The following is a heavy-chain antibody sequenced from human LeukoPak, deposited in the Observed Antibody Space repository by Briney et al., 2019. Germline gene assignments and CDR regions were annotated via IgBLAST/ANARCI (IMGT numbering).Heavy chain of an antibody. CDR3: AKGGPSGWYSFDS. CDR1: GFTFSTYA. CDR2: ITGSGGST. Sequence: GGSLRLSCAASGFTFSTYAMRWVRQAPGTGLEWVSSITGSGGSTHYADSVKGRFTISRDNSKNTVYLQMNSLRAEDTAVYYCAKGGPSGWYSFDSWGQGTLVTVSS. V-gene: IGHV3-23*01. D-gene: IGHD6-19*01. J-gene: IGHJ4*02.